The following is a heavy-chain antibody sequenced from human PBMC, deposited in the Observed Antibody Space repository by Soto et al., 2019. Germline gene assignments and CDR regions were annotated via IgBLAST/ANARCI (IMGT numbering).Heavy chain of an antibody. V-gene: IGHV3-23*01. CDR2: IGVSGST. CDR1: GFTFSSYA. Sequence: PGGSLRLSXAASGFTFSSYAMSWVRQAPGKGLEWVSSIGVSGSTYYVDSVKGRVTISRDNSKNTLYLQMNSLRAEDTAVYYCAKNYYFDRWGQGTLVTVSS. CDR3: AKNYYFDR. J-gene: IGHJ4*02.